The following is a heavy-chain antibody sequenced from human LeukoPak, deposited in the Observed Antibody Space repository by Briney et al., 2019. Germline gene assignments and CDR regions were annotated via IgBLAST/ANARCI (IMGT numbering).Heavy chain of an antibody. D-gene: IGHD3-22*01. CDR1: GYTFTSYW. V-gene: IGHV5-51*01. J-gene: IGHJ4*02. CDR3: ARPGYYDSSSYYYVLDY. Sequence: GESLKISCKGSGYTFTSYWIGWVRQMPGKGLEWMGIIYPGDSDTRYSPSFQGQVTISADKSISTAYLQWRSLKDSDTAMYYCARPGYYDSSSYYYVLDYWGQGTLVTVSS. CDR2: IYPGDSDT.